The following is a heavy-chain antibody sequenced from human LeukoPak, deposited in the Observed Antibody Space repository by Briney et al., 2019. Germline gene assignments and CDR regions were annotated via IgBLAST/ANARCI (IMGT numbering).Heavy chain of an antibody. Sequence: GGSLRLSCAASRFTFSSYAISWVRQAPGKGLEWVSAISGSGGSTYYADSVKGRFTLSRDNSKNTLYLQMNSLRAEDTAVYYCGKDRFNSYGYDYWGQGTLVTVSS. CDR2: ISGSGGST. V-gene: IGHV3-23*01. CDR3: GKDRFNSYGYDY. D-gene: IGHD5-18*01. CDR1: RFTFSSYA. J-gene: IGHJ4*02.